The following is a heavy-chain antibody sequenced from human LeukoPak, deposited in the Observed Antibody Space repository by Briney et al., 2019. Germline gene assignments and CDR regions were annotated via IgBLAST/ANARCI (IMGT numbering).Heavy chain of an antibody. J-gene: IGHJ3*02. CDR1: GGSISSSSYY. V-gene: IGHV4-39*07. CDR3: ARDLHQITMVRGTGAFDI. Sequence: PSETLSLTCTVSGGSISSSSYYWGWIRQPPGKGLEWIGSIYYSGSTYYNPSLKSRVTVSVDTSKNQFSLKLSSVTAADTAVYYCARDLHQITMVRGTGAFDIWGQGTMVTVSS. D-gene: IGHD3-10*01. CDR2: IYYSGST.